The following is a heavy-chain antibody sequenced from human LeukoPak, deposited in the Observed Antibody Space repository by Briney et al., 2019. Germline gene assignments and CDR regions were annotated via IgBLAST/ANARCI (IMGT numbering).Heavy chain of an antibody. Sequence: GGFLRLSCAASGFTFSSYSMNWVRQAPGKGLEWVSSISSSSSYIYYADSVKGRFTISRDNAKNSLYLQMNSLRAEDTAVYYCATEDDYGDAGVDXWGQGXLVTV. D-gene: IGHD4-17*01. CDR2: ISSSSSYI. CDR1: GFTFSSYS. J-gene: IGHJ4*02. CDR3: ATEDDYGDAGVDX. V-gene: IGHV3-21*01.